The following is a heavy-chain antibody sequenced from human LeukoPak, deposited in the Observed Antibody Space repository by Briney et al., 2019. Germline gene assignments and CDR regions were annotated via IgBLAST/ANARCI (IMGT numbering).Heavy chain of an antibody. CDR1: GYTFTSYD. CDR3: ARVMDCSGGSCYSSYYGMDV. V-gene: IGHV1-8*01. Sequence: ASVKVSCKASGYTFTSYDINWVPQATGQGLEWMGWMNPNSGNTGYAQKFQGRVTMTRNTSISTAYMELSSLRSEDTAVYYCARVMDCSGGSCYSSYYGMDVWGQGTTVTVSS. J-gene: IGHJ6*02. CDR2: MNPNSGNT. D-gene: IGHD2-15*01.